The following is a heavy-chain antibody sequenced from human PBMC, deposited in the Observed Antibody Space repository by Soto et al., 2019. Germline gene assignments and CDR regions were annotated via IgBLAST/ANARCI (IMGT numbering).Heavy chain of an antibody. CDR1: GFSFSSYA. CDR3: AKQGAAQGYVDV. J-gene: IGHJ6*03. V-gene: IGHV3-23*01. CDR2: ISGSGGSA. Sequence: EVQLLESGGGLVQPGGSLRLSCAASGFSFSSYAMSWVRQAPGKGLEWVSAISGSGGSAYYADSVKGRFTFSRDNSKDTLYLQMNSLRDEDTAVYYCAKQGAAQGYVDVWGKGITVTVSS. D-gene: IGHD6-6*01.